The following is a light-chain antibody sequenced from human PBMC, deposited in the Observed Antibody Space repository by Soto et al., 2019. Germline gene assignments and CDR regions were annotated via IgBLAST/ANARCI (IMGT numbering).Light chain of an antibody. Sequence: DIRMTQSPSSLSAAVGDSVTITCRASQDINKYLNWYHQTPGKAPKLLVFATSTLHNGVPSRFSGSRSGTDFSLTITSLQPEDFATYYCQQSYSSPYTFGQGTKLEIK. J-gene: IGKJ2*01. CDR2: ATS. V-gene: IGKV1-39*01. CDR3: QQSYSSPYT. CDR1: QDINKY.